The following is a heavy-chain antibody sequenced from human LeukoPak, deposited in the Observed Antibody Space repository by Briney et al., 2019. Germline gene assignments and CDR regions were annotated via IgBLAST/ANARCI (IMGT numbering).Heavy chain of an antibody. CDR3: ARYSIIMVRGVIDY. CDR2: ISGSGGST. V-gene: IGHV3-23*01. Sequence: GGSLRLPCAASGFTFSSYAMSWVRQAAGKGREGFSGISGSGGSTYYADSVKGRFNISRENSKNPLYVQMNSLRVEDTAVYYCARYSIIMVRGVIDYWGQGTLVTVSS. J-gene: IGHJ4*02. D-gene: IGHD3-10*01. CDR1: GFTFSSYA.